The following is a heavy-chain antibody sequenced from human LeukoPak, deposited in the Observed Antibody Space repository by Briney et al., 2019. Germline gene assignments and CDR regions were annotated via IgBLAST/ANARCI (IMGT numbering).Heavy chain of an antibody. CDR2: IIPILGIA. CDR1: GGTFSSYA. D-gene: IGHD3-22*01. Sequence: ASVKVSCKASGGTFSSYAISWVRQAPGQGLEWMGRIIPILGIANYAQKFQGRVTITADKSTSTAYMELRSLRSDDTAVYYCAREYDSSGSWIDYWGQGTLVTVSS. J-gene: IGHJ4*02. CDR3: AREYDSSGSWIDY. V-gene: IGHV1-69*04.